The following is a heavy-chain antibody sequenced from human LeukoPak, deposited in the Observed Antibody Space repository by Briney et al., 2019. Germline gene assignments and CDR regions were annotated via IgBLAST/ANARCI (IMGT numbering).Heavy chain of an antibody. CDR1: GFTFDDYA. J-gene: IGHJ4*02. D-gene: IGHD1-1*01. CDR2: ISWNSGSI. CDR3: TRDIVYLQLEY. Sequence: GGSLRLSCAASGFTFDDYAMHWVRQAPGKGLEWVSGISWNSGSIGYADSVKGRFTISRDNAKNSLYLQMSSLRVEDTATYYCTRDIVYLQLEYWGQGALVSVSS. V-gene: IGHV3-9*01.